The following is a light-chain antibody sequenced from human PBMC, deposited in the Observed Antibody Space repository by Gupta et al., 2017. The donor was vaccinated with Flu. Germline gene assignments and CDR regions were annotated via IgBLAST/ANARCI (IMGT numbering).Light chain of an antibody. V-gene: IGLV2-14*01. J-gene: IGLJ3*02. CDR3: SSYTSNSTLV. CDR2: EVS. CDR1: SSDVGDYNS. Sequence: QTALTRPAPVAGSPVQSITTSCTGTSSDVGDYNSVSWYQQHPAKATKLMIYEVSSRPSGVSNRFSGSKSGNTASLTISGLQAEDEADYYCSSYTSNSTLVFGGGTKLTVL.